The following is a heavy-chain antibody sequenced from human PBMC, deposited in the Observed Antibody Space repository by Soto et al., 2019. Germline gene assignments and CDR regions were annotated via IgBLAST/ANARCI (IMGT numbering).Heavy chain of an antibody. CDR1: GYTFTSYT. Sequence: QVQLVQSGAELKEPGASVKFSCTASGYTFTSYTISWVRQAPGQGLEWMGRISPYNGNTNYAQKLQGRVTMTTDTSTSIAYMEMLSLIYDDTAVYYCVRVVGALGHWCGPWGQGTRVTVSS. CDR3: VRVVGALGHWCGP. CDR2: ISPYNGNT. J-gene: IGHJ5*02. D-gene: IGHD1-26*01. V-gene: IGHV1-18*01.